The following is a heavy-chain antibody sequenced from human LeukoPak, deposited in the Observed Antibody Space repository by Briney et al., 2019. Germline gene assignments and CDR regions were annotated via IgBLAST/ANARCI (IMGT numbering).Heavy chain of an antibody. D-gene: IGHD1-1*01. CDR2: IWFDGGNK. J-gene: IGHJ4*02. Sequence: GRSLRLSCAASGFIFSNDAMHWVRQAPGKGLEWVAFIWFDGGNKHYADSVKGRFTISRDNSEDTLYLQMNSLRAEDTAVYYCVRDPSGSGFAFDSWGQGALVTVSS. V-gene: IGHV3-33*01. CDR3: VRDPSGSGFAFDS. CDR1: GFIFSNDA.